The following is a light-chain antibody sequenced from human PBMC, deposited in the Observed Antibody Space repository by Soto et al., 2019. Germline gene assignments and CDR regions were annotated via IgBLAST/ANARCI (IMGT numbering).Light chain of an antibody. J-gene: IGLJ3*02. CDR2: SDD. V-gene: IGLV1-44*01. CDR3: AAWDDNLNGPL. Sequence: QAVVTQPPSLSGTPGQRVTISCSGSNSNIGRYSVNWYQHFPGTAPKILIYSDDERPSGVPDRFSGSESGTSASLAISGLQSEDEAEYYCAAWDDNLNGPLFGGGTQLTVL. CDR1: NSNIGRYS.